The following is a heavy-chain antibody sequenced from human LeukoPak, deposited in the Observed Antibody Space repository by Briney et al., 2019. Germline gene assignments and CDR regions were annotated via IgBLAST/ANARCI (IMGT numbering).Heavy chain of an antibody. Sequence: SETLSLTCTVSGGSISSYYWSWIRQPPGKGLEWIGYIYYSGSTNYNPSLKSRVTISVDTSKNQFSLKLSSVTAADTAVYYCAGDRRGYSYGSFDYWGQGTLVTVSS. CDR1: GGSISSYY. V-gene: IGHV4-59*08. J-gene: IGHJ4*02. D-gene: IGHD5-18*01. CDR2: IYYSGST. CDR3: AGDRRGYSYGSFDY.